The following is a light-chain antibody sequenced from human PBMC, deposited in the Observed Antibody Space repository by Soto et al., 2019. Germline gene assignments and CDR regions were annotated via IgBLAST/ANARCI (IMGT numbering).Light chain of an antibody. CDR2: DVS. CDR1: SSAVGGYNY. J-gene: IGLJ1*01. V-gene: IGLV2-14*01. CDR3: NSYTSSSTYV. Sequence: QSVLTQPASVSGSPGQSIAISCTGTSSAVGGYNYVSWYQQHPGKAPKLMLYDVSNRPSGVSSRFSGSKSGNTASLTISGLQAEDEADYYCNSYTSSSTYVFGTGTKLTVL.